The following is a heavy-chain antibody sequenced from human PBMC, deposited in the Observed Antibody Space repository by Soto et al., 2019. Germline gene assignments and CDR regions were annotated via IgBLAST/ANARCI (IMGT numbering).Heavy chain of an antibody. CDR1: GGSISSGGYY. CDR2: IYYSGST. D-gene: IGHD3-22*01. CDR3: SRVRHYYDSSGYWPYGMDV. J-gene: IGHJ6*02. V-gene: IGHV4-31*03. Sequence: PSETLSLTCTVSGGSISSGGYYWSWIRQHPGKGLEWIGYIYYSGSTYYNPSLKSRVTISVDTSKNQFSLKLSSVTAADTAVYYCSRVRHYYDSSGYWPYGMDVWGQGTTVTVSS.